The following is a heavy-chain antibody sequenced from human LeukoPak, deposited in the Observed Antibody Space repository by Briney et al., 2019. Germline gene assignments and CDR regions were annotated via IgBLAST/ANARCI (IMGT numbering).Heavy chain of an antibody. V-gene: IGHV4-59*12. D-gene: IGHD6-19*01. J-gene: IGHJ5*02. Sequence: SETLSLTCTVSGGSISSYYWSWIRQPPGKGLEWIGNIYYSGSTNYNPSLKSRVTISVDTSKNQFSLKLSSVTAADTAVYYCATIAVAGTGWFDPWGQGTLVTVSS. CDR3: ATIAVAGTGWFDP. CDR1: GGSISSYY. CDR2: IYYSGST.